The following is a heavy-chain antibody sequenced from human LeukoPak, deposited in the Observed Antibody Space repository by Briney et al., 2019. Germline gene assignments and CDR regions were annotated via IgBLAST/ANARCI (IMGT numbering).Heavy chain of an antibody. CDR1: GFTFSSYW. CDR3: ARARWSSTGWFLGY. D-gene: IGHD6-19*01. CDR2: VNPQGSGT. V-gene: IGHV3-74*01. Sequence: GGSLRLSCAASGFTFSSYWMHWVRQAPGKGLVWVSRVNPQGSGTSYTDSVKGRFTISRDNAKDALHLWMDNLRVEDTAVYYCARARWSSTGWFLGYWGQGTLVTVSS. J-gene: IGHJ4*02.